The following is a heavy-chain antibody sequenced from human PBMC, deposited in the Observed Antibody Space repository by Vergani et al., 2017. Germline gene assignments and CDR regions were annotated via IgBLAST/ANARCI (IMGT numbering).Heavy chain of an antibody. CDR1: GFTFSSYS. V-gene: IGHV3-21*01. CDR2: ISSSSSYI. CDR3: ARDFVVPAAPRFWDHWYYGMDV. Sequence: EVQLVESGGGLVKPGGSLRLSCAASGFTFSSYSMNWVRQAPGKGLEWVSYISSSSSYIYYADSVKGRFTISRDNAKNSLYLQMNSLRAEDTAVYYCARDFVVPAAPRFWDHWYYGMDVWGQGTTVTVSS. D-gene: IGHD2-2*01. J-gene: IGHJ6*02.